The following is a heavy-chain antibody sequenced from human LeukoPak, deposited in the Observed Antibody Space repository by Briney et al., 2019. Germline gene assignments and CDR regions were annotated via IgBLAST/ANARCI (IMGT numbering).Heavy chain of an antibody. J-gene: IGHJ4*02. D-gene: IGHD3-10*01. CDR3: ARDLRVYGSGSYFLDY. V-gene: IGHV3-7*01. CDR2: IKQDGSEK. CDR1: GFTFSSYW. Sequence: GGSLRLSCAASGFTFSSYWMSWVRQAPGKGLEWVANIKQDGSEKYYVDSVKGRFTISRDNAKNSLYLQMNSLRAEDTAVYYCARDLRVYGSGSYFLDYWGQGTPVTVSS.